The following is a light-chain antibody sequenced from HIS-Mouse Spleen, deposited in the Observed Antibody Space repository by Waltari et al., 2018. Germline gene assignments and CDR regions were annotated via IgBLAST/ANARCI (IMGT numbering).Light chain of an antibody. CDR3: QQYYSTPYT. V-gene: IGKV4-1*01. Sequence: DIVMTQSPDSLAVSLGERATINCKSSQSVLYSSNNKNYLAWYQQKPGQPPKLLICWASTRESGVPDRFSGSGSGTEFTLTISSLQAEDVAVYYCQQYYSTPYTFGQGTKLEIK. J-gene: IGKJ2*01. CDR1: QSVLYSSNNKNY. CDR2: WAS.